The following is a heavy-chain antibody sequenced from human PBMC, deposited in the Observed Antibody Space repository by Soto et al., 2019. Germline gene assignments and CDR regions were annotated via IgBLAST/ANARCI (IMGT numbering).Heavy chain of an antibody. D-gene: IGHD5-18*01. J-gene: IGHJ4*02. CDR2: ISSSSGTI. V-gene: IGHV3-48*02. CDR1: GFTFSSYS. Sequence: PGGSLRLSCAASGFTFSSYSMNWVRQAPGKGLEWVSYISSSSGTIYYADSVKGRFTISRDNAKNSLYLQMNSLRDEDTAVYYCAAGPDTAMVIEPFDYWGQGTLVTVSS. CDR3: AAGPDTAMVIEPFDY.